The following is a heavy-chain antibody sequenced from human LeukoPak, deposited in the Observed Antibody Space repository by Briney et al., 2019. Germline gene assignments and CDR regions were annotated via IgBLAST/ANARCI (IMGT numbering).Heavy chain of an antibody. Sequence: PSETLSLTCTVSGGSISSYYWSWIRQPPGKGLEWIGYIYYSGSTYYNPSLKSRVTISVDTSKNQFSLKLSSVTAADTAVYYCARLSRDGYNFDYWGQGTLVTVSS. CDR3: ARLSRDGYNFDY. CDR1: GGSISSYY. J-gene: IGHJ4*02. D-gene: IGHD5-24*01. CDR2: IYYSGST. V-gene: IGHV4-59*12.